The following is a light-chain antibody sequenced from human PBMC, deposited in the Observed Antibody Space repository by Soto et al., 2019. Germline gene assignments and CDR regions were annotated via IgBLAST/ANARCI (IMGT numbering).Light chain of an antibody. J-gene: IGKJ2*01. V-gene: IGKV1-12*01. CDR3: QQGNSFPYT. Sequence: DIQMTQSPSSVSASVGDRVTITCRASQGISNWLAWYQQKPGKAPRLLLYAASSLESGVPSRFSGSGSGTHFTLTFNSLQPEDFATYYCQQGNSFPYTFGQGTKLEIK. CDR1: QGISNW. CDR2: AAS.